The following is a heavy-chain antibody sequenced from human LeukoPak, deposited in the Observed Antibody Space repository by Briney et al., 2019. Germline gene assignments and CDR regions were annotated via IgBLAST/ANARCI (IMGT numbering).Heavy chain of an antibody. J-gene: IGHJ4*02. V-gene: IGHV1-2*02. CDR3: AREVAVAGHLWIDY. Sequence: GASVKVSCKASGYTFTGYYMHWVRQAPGQGLEWMGWINPNSGGTNYAQKFQGRVTMTRDTSISTAYMELSRLRSEDTAVYYCAREVAVAGHLWIDYWGQGTLVTVSS. CDR2: INPNSGGT. CDR1: GYTFTGYY. D-gene: IGHD6-19*01.